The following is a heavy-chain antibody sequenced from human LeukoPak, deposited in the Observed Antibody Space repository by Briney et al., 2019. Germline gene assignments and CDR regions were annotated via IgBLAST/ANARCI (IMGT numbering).Heavy chain of an antibody. Sequence: SETLSLTCTVSGDSISSGSYYWSWIRQPAGKGLEWIGRIYTSGSTNYHPSLKSRVTISVDTSKNQFSLKLSSVTAADTAVYYCAKWTREWLRFWPPPRLDYWGQGTPVTVSS. D-gene: IGHD5-12*01. CDR1: GDSISSGSYY. CDR3: AKWTREWLRFWPPPRLDY. V-gene: IGHV4-61*02. CDR2: IYTSGST. J-gene: IGHJ4*02.